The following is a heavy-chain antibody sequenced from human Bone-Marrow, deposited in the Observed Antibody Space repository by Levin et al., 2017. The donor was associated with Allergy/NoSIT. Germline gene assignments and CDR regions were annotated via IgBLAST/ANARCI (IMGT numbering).Heavy chain of an antibody. D-gene: IGHD2-2*01. J-gene: IGHJ6*02. V-gene: IGHV3-48*01. Sequence: PGGSLRLSCAASGFTFSSYSMNWVRQAPGKGLEWVSYISSSSSTIYYADSVKGRFTISRDNAKNSLYLQMNSLRAEDTAVYYCARDIVVVPAAPKSPYYYYGMDVWGQGTTVTVSS. CDR3: ARDIVVVPAAPKSPYYYYGMDV. CDR2: ISSSSSTI. CDR1: GFTFSSYS.